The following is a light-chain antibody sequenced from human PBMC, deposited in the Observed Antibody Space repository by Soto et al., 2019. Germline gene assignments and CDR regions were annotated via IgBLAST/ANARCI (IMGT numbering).Light chain of an antibody. CDR2: AAS. J-gene: IGKJ3*01. V-gene: IGKV1-27*01. CDR1: QDINNY. Sequence: DIQMTQSPSSLSASVGDRVTVTCRASQDINNYLAWYQQKPGKVPKLLIYAASTLQSGVPSRFSGSGSGTDFTLSISSLLPEDVATYYCQKYDSDPFTFGPGTKVDIK. CDR3: QKYDSDPFT.